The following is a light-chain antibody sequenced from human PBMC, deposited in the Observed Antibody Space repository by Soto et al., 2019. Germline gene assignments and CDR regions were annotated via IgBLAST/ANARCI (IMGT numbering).Light chain of an antibody. CDR2: DDS. CDR1: NIASKS. J-gene: IGLJ1*01. V-gene: IGLV3-21*02. Sequence: SYELTQPPSVSVAPGQTARITCGGNNIASKSVHWYQQRPGQAPVLVLYDDSNRPSGIPERFSGSNSGSTATLTISSVEAGDEADYFCQVWDISSDQYLFGTGTKV. CDR3: QVWDISSDQYL.